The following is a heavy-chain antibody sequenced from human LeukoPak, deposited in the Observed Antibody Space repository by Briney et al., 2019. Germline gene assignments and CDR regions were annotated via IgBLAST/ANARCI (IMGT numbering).Heavy chain of an antibody. CDR2: INVDGRIT. Sequence: GSLRLSCVASGFTFISCWMHGVRQAPGKGLVWVSRINVDGRITTYADSVKGRFTISRDNAKNSLYLQMNSLRAEDTALYYCAKAVGDYYDSSGYYYGDAFDIWGQGTMVTVSS. CDR1: GFTFISCW. J-gene: IGHJ3*02. CDR3: AKAVGDYYDSSGYYYGDAFDI. D-gene: IGHD3-22*01. V-gene: IGHV3-74*03.